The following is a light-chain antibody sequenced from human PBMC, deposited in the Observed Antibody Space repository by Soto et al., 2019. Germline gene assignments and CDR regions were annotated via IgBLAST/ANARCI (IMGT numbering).Light chain of an antibody. CDR2: EVS. CDR3: AAWDDSLHGYV. J-gene: IGLJ1*01. V-gene: IGLV2-18*01. CDR1: SSDFGSYNR. Sequence: QSVLAQPASVSGSPGQSITISCTGTSSDFGSYNRVSWYQRPPGTGPKLMIYEVSNRPSGVPDRFSGSKSGTSASLAISGLQSEHEADYYCAAWDDSLHGYVFGAGTKVTVL.